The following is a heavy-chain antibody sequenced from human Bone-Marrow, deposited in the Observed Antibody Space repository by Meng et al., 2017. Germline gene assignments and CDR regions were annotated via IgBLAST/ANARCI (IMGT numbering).Heavy chain of an antibody. V-gene: IGHV3-30*04. CDR1: GFTFSSYA. Sequence: GESLKISCAASGFTFSSYAMHWVRQAPGKGLEWVAVISYDGSNKYYADSVKGRFTISRDNAKNSLYLQMHTLRAEDTAVYYCAREGISGTTSDYWGQGTLVTVSS. CDR2: ISYDGSNK. D-gene: IGHD1-1*01. J-gene: IGHJ4*02. CDR3: AREGISGTTSDY.